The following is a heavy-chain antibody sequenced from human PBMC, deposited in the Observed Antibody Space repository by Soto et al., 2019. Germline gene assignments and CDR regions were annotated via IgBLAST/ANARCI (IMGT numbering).Heavy chain of an antibody. CDR3: ARVIRSDYYNYPLDP. J-gene: IGHJ5*02. CDR2: INPYSGGA. Sequence: ASVKVSCKASGYTFTGYYMHWVRQAPGQGLEWMGGINPYSGGADYAQRFQGRVTMTRDTSTSTVYMELSRLRFDDTAVYYCARVIRSDYYNYPLDPWGQGTVVTVSS. D-gene: IGHD3-3*01. V-gene: IGHV1-2*02. CDR1: GYTFTGYY.